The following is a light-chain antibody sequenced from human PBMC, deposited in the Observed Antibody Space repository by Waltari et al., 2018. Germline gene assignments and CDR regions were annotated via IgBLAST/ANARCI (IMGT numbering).Light chain of an antibody. Sequence: DVVVTQSPDSLAVSLGERATINCKSSQSVKNNLAWYQQKPGQPPKLLIYWASTRASGVPDRFSGSGSGTDFTLTISSLQAEDVAVYDCQQFDNTPFTFGPGTKVDI. CDR3: QQFDNTPFT. J-gene: IGKJ3*01. V-gene: IGKV4-1*01. CDR1: QSVKNN. CDR2: WAS.